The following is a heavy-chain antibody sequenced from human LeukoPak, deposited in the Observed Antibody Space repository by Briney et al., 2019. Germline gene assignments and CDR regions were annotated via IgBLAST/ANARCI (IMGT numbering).Heavy chain of an antibody. V-gene: IGHV3-66*01. J-gene: IGHJ4*02. D-gene: IGHD1-26*01. Sequence: GGSLRLSCAVSGFTVSNTYMSWVRQAPGRGLEWVSIIYSSANTYYADSVKGRFTISRDNSKNTLYLQMNSLSVEDTAVYYCARDLAAGVGVTPPYWGQGTLVTVSS. CDR3: ARDLAAGVGVTPPY. CDR1: GFTVSNTY. CDR2: IYSSANT.